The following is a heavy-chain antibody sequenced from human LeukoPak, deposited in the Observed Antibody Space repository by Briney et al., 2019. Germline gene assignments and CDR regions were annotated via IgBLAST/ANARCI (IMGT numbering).Heavy chain of an antibody. CDR3: ARESYCSGGSCYPGRAFDI. Sequence: GGTLRLSCAASGFTFSNHGMNWVRQAPGKGLEWVAVISYDGNNKYYADSVKGRFTISRDSAKNMLYLQMNSLRAEDTAVYYCARESYCSGGSCYPGRAFDIWGQGTMVTVSS. D-gene: IGHD2-15*01. CDR2: ISYDGNNK. CDR1: GFTFSNHG. V-gene: IGHV3-30*03. J-gene: IGHJ3*02.